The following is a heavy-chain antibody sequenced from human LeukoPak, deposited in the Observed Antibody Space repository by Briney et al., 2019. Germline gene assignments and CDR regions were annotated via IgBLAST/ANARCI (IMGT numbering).Heavy chain of an antibody. CDR1: GDSVASNRAA. D-gene: IGHD4-23*01. Sequence: SQTLSLTCAISGDSVASNRAAWNWIRQSPSSGLEWLGRTYYRSKWYNEYAVSMKGRININPDSSRNQFSLQLNSMTPDDTAVYYCYGGRGRDYWGQGTLVTVSS. J-gene: IGHJ4*02. V-gene: IGHV6-1*01. CDR2: TYYRSKWYN. CDR3: YGGRGRDY.